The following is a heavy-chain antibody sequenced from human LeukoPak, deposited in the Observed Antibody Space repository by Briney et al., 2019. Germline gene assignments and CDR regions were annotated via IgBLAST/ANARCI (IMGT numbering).Heavy chain of an antibody. CDR1: GFTFSSSW. V-gene: IGHV3-7*01. CDR2: LKEDGREK. CDR3: ARGGRPDY. J-gene: IGHJ4*02. Sequence: PGGSLRLSCATSGFTFSSSWMSWVRQAPGKGLECVANLKEDGREKYYVDSVKGRFTISRDNAKNSLYLQMSSLRAEDTAVYYCARGGRPDYWGQGTLVTVSS. D-gene: IGHD3-10*01.